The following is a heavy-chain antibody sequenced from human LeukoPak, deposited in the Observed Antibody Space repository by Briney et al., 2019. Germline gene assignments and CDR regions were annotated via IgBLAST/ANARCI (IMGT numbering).Heavy chain of an antibody. CDR3: ARASDGDYVGWYFDL. CDR1: GFTFSTSA. J-gene: IGHJ2*01. V-gene: IGHV3-7*01. CDR2: IKHDGSEK. D-gene: IGHD4-17*01. Sequence: GGSLRLSCAASGFTFSTSAMNWVRQVPGKGLEWVANIKHDGSEKYYVDSVKGRFTISRDNAKNSLYLQMNSLRAEDTAVYYCARASDGDYVGWYFDLWGRGTLVTVSS.